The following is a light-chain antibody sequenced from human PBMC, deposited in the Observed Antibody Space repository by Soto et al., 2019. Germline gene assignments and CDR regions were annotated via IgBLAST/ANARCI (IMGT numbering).Light chain of an antibody. CDR2: DAS. J-gene: IGKJ5*01. Sequence: IVLKQSLATLSLSPGERHTLSCRASQSVSSYLAWYQQKPGQAPRLLIYDASNRATGIPARFSGSGSGTDFTLTISSLEPEDFAVYYCQQRSNWPPTFGQGTLLEI. V-gene: IGKV3-11*01. CDR3: QQRSNWPPT. CDR1: QSVSSY.